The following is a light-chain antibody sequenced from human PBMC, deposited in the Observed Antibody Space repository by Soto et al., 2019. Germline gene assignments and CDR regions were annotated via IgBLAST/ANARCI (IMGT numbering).Light chain of an antibody. CDR2: EAS. CDR3: QQYNSYSGT. CDR1: QSINNW. V-gene: IGKV1-5*03. Sequence: DIQMTQSPSTLSASVGDRVTITCRASQSINNWLAWYQQKPGKAPKVLIYEASTLESGDPSRFSGSGSGTEFTLTISSLQPDDFATYYCQQYNSYSGTCGQGTKVEVK. J-gene: IGKJ1*01.